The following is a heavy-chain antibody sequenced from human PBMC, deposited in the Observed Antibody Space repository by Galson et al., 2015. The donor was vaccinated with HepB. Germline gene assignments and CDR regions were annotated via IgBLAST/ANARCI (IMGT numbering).Heavy chain of an antibody. CDR2: IIPIFGTA. V-gene: IGHV1-69*13. D-gene: IGHD3-16*01. CDR3: ARGAGVTETTFFSDAFDI. CDR1: GGTFSSYA. J-gene: IGHJ3*02. Sequence: SVKVSCKASGGTFSSYAISWVRQAPGQGLEWMGGIIPIFGTANYAQKFQGRVTITADGSTSTAYMELSSLRSDDTAVYYCARGAGVTETTFFSDAFDIWGQGTMVTVSS.